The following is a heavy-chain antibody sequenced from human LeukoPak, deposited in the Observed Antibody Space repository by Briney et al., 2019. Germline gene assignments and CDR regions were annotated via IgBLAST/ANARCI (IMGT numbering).Heavy chain of an antibody. V-gene: IGHV3-23*01. J-gene: IGHJ4*02. CDR1: GFTFSSHA. D-gene: IGHD6-13*01. Sequence: GGSLRLSCAASGFTFSSHAMSWVRQAPGKGLEWVSSLSYSGKGTHYADSVKGRFTISRDNSKNTLYLQMNSLRADDTAIYYCANALEGGSTWSCFDSWGQGTLVTVSS. CDR3: ANALEGGSTWSCFDS. CDR2: LSYSGKGT.